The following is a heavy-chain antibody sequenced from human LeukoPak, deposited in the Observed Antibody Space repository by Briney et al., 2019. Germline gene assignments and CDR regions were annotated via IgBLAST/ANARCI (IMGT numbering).Heavy chain of an antibody. D-gene: IGHD3-10*01. Sequence: PGGSLRLSCAASGFTLSIYSMNWVRQAPGKGLEWVSYSSSSRTIYYADSVKGRFTISRDNAKNSLHLQMNSLRAEDTAVYYCEGLGFGELALDYWGQGTLVTVSS. CDR1: GFTLSIYS. CDR2: SSSSRTI. CDR3: EGLGFGELALDY. J-gene: IGHJ4*02. V-gene: IGHV3-48*04.